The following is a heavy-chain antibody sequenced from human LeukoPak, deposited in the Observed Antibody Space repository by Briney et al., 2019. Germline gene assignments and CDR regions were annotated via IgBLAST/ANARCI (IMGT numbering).Heavy chain of an antibody. CDR2: MHANSGDT. Sequence: ASVTVSCKPSGYTFTDEYIHWVRQAPGHGLEGMGWMHANSGDTVYVQNFQGRVSFTRDTSISTAYMELHRLRSDDTAVYYCVRHLTDPTSGDYWGQGTLVTVSS. D-gene: IGHD1-14*01. CDR3: VRHLTDPTSGDY. J-gene: IGHJ4*02. V-gene: IGHV1-2*02. CDR1: GYTFTDEY.